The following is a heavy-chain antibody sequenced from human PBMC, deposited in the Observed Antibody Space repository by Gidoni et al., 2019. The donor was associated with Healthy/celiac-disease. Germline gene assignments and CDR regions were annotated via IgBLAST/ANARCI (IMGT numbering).Heavy chain of an antibody. Sequence: EVQLVESGGGLVQPGMSLRLSCAASGFTFDDYALHWVRQAPGKGLEWVSGISWNSGSIGYADSVKGRFTISRDNAKNSLYLQMNSLRAEDTALYYCAKAMVQAGYFDLWGRGTLVTVSS. CDR3: AKAMVQAGYFDL. CDR2: ISWNSGSI. D-gene: IGHD3-10*01. J-gene: IGHJ2*01. CDR1: GFTFDDYA. V-gene: IGHV3-9*01.